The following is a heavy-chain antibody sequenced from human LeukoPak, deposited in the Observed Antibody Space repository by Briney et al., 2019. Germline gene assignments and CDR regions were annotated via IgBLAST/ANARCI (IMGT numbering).Heavy chain of an antibody. CDR3: ARDKGFWSGYLHVPNAFDI. V-gene: IGHV3-11*04. D-gene: IGHD3-3*01. J-gene: IGHJ3*02. CDR2: ISSSGSTI. CDR1: GFTFSDYY. Sequence: PGGSLRLSCAASGFTFSDYYMSWIRQAPGKGLEWVSYISSSGSTIYYADSVKGRFTISRDNAKNSLYLQMNSLRAEDTAVYYCARDKGFWSGYLHVPNAFDIWGQGTMVTVSS.